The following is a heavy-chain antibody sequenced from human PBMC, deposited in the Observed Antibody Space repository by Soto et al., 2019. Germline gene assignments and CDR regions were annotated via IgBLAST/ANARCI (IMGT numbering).Heavy chain of an antibody. CDR3: ARLEGLATISYYFDF. CDR2: IYYRGNA. D-gene: IGHD3-9*01. J-gene: IGHJ4*02. V-gene: IGHV4-39*01. Sequence: NLPETLSLTCSVSDDSINSDKYYWGWIRQPPGKGLEWIGSIYYRGNAYYNPSLQTRVTISLDKSKSQFSLKLNSVTAADSAVYFCARLEGLATISYYFDFWGPGALVTVSS. CDR1: DDSINSDKYY.